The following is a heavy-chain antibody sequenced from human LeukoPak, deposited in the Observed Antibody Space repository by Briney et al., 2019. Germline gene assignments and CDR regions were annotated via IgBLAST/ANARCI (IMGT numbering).Heavy chain of an antibody. J-gene: IGHJ6*02. Sequence: GESLKISCKGSGYSFTSYWIGWVRQMTGKGMEWMGIIYPGGSDTRYSPYFQGQATISADKSISTAYLQWSSLKASDTAMYYCARLAAGYSGSYYNYYYYGMDVWGQGTTVTVSS. V-gene: IGHV5-51*01. D-gene: IGHD1-26*01. CDR3: ARLAAGYSGSYYNYYYYGMDV. CDR1: GYSFTSYW. CDR2: IYPGGSDT.